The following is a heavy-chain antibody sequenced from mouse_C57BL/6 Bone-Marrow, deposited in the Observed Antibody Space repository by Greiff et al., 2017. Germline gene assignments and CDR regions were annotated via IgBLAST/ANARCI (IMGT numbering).Heavy chain of an antibody. J-gene: IGHJ4*01. CDR2: INYDGSST. V-gene: IGHV5-16*01. CDR3: ARGGDYDGGGYYYARDY. D-gene: IGHD2-4*01. CDR1: GFTFSDYY. Sequence: DVQLVESEGGLVQPGSSMKLSCTASGFTFSDYYMAWVRQVPEKGLEWVANINYDGSSTYYLDSLKSRFIISRDNAKNILYLQMSSLKSEDTATYYCARGGDYDGGGYYYARDYWGQGTSVTVSS.